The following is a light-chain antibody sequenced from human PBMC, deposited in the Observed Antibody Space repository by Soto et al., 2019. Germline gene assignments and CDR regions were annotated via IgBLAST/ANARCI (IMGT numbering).Light chain of an antibody. V-gene: IGLV1-47*02. Sequence: QSVLTQPPSASGTPGQRVTISCSGSSSNNGSNYVYWYQQLPGTAPKLLIHSNNQRPSGVPDRFSGSKSGTSASLAIRGLRSEDEADYYCAAWDDSLSGLYVFGTGTKLTVL. CDR2: SNN. CDR3: AAWDDSLSGLYV. J-gene: IGLJ1*01. CDR1: SSNNGSNY.